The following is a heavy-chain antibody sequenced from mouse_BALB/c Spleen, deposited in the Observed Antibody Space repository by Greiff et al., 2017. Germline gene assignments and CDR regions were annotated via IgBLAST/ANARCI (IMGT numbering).Heavy chain of an antibody. J-gene: IGHJ2*01. Sequence: QVQLQQPGAELVKPGTSVKLSCKASGYNFTSYWINWVKLRPGQGLEWIGDIYPGSGSTNYNEKFKSKATLTVDTSSSTAYMQLSSLASEDSALYYCAREGLWGQGTTLTVSS. CDR2: IYPGSGST. CDR3: AREGL. V-gene: IGHV1-55*01. CDR1: GYNFTSYW.